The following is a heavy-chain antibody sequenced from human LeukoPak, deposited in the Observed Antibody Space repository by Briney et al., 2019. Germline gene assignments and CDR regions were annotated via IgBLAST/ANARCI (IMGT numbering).Heavy chain of an antibody. CDR2: INPNSGGT. CDR3: AREYDFWSGLNYFDY. CDR1: GYTFTGYY. Sequence: GASVKVSCKASGYTFTGYYMHWVRQAPGQGLEWMGRINPNSGGTNYAQKSQGRVTMTRDTSISTAYMELSRLRSDDTAVYYCAREYDFWSGLNYFDYWGQGTLVTVSS. J-gene: IGHJ4*02. D-gene: IGHD3-3*01. V-gene: IGHV1-2*06.